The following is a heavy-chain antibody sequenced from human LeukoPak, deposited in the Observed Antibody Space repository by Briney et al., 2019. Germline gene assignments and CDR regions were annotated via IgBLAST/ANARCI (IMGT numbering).Heavy chain of an antibody. CDR2: ISDSATRT. J-gene: IGHJ4*02. CDR1: GFTFNNYG. V-gene: IGHV3-23*01. D-gene: IGHD3-10*01. CDR3: AQNGDGSGTYYTY. Sequence: GGSLRLSCAASGFTFNNYGMTWVRQAPGKGLEWVSTISDSATRTYYADSVKGRFTISRDNSRNTLSLQMNSLRDEDSAMYYCAQNGDGSGTYYTYWGLGTLVTVSS.